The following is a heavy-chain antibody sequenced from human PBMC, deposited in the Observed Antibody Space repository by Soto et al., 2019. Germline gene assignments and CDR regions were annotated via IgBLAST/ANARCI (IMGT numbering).Heavy chain of an antibody. V-gene: IGHV4-59*01. CDR2: IYYTGNT. J-gene: IGHJ5*02. Sequence: SETLFLPCTVSGCFIRGYYWSWIRQPPGKGLEWIGYIYYTGNTIYNPSLNSRVTMSVDTSKNQFSLHLNYVTAADTAVYYCARGGASSKWLDPWGQGTLVTVSS. D-gene: IGHD3-10*01. CDR1: GCFIRGYY. CDR3: ARGGASSKWLDP.